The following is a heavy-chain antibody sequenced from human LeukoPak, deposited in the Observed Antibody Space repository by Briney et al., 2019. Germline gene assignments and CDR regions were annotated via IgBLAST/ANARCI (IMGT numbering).Heavy chain of an antibody. J-gene: IGHJ4*02. CDR3: ARLGAHYYDSSGYYFDY. D-gene: IGHD3-22*01. V-gene: IGHV5-51*01. CDR2: IYPGDSDT. CDR1: GYSFTNYW. Sequence: GESLKISCKGSGYSFTNYWIGWVRQMPGEGLEWMGIIYPGDSDTRYSPSFQGQVTISADKSISTAYLQWSSLKASDTAMYYCARLGAHYYDSSGYYFDYWGQGTLVTVSS.